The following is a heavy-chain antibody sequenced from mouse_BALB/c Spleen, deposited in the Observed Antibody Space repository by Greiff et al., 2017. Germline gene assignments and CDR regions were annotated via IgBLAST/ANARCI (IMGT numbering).Heavy chain of an antibody. CDR3: ASSTMITTRPYAMDY. CDR1: GYSFTGYT. CDR2: INPYNGGT. Sequence: VQLQQSGPELVKPGASMKISCKASGYSFTGYTMNWVKQSHGKNLEWIGFINPYNGGTSYNQKFKGKATLTVDKSSSTAYMELLSLTSEDSAVYYCASSTMITTRPYAMDYWGQGTSVTVSS. V-gene: IGHV1-26*01. D-gene: IGHD2-4*01. J-gene: IGHJ4*01.